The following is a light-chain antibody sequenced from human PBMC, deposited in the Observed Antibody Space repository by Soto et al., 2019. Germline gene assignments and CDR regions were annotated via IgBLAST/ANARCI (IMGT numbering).Light chain of an antibody. V-gene: IGLV1-51*01. J-gene: IGLJ1*01. CDR2: DNN. CDR3: GTWDSSLSAYV. Sequence: QSVLTQPPSVSAAPGQKVTMSCSGSSSNIGNNYVSWYQQLPGTAPKLLIYDNNKRPSGIPDRFSGSKSGTSATLGITGLQTGDEADYYCGTWDSSLSAYVFGTGTKXTVL. CDR1: SSNIGNNY.